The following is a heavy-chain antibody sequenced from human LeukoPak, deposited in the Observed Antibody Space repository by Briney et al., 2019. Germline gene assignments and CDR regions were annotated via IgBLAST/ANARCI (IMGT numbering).Heavy chain of an antibody. V-gene: IGHV4-34*01. Sequence: SETLSLTCAVYGGSFSGYYWSWIRQPPGKGLEWIGEINHSGSTNYNPSLKSRVTISVDTSKNQFSLKLSSVTAADTAVYYCVREGPRGLAFDIWGQGTMVTVSS. J-gene: IGHJ3*02. CDR1: GGSFSGYY. CDR3: VREGPRGLAFDI. CDR2: INHSGST. D-gene: IGHD3/OR15-3a*01.